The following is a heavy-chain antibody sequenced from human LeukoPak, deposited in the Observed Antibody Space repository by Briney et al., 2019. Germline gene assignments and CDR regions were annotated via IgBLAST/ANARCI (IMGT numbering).Heavy chain of an antibody. D-gene: IGHD3-3*01. V-gene: IGHV3-30-3*01. CDR1: GFTFSSYA. CDR2: ISYDGSNK. J-gene: IGHJ4*02. CDR3: ARDRVVIMSYGALD. Sequence: GGSLRLSCAASGFTFSSYAMHWVRQAPGKGLEWVAVISYDGSNKYYADSVKGRFTISRDNSKNTLYLQMNSLRAEDTAVYYCARDRVVIMSYGALDWGQGTLVTVSS.